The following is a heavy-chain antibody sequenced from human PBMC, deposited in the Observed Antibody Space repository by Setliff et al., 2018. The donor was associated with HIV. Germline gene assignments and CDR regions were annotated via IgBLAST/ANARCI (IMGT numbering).Heavy chain of an antibody. CDR3: SKVSEHRTSSGSFYYYMDV. Sequence: ASVKVSCKASGGTFNINAVTWVRQTPGQGLEWVGAIIPLFGTANYAQKFQGRVTITADDSTSTVYMEVRSLRSADTAVYYCSKVSEHRTSSGSFYYYMDVWGEGTTVTVSS. V-gene: IGHV1-69*13. CDR1: GGTFNINA. CDR2: IIPLFGTA. J-gene: IGHJ6*03. D-gene: IGHD6-6*01.